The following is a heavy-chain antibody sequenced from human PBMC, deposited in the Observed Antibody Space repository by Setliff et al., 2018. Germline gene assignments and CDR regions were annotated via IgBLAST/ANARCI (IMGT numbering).Heavy chain of an antibody. D-gene: IGHD5-18*01. CDR3: VREGVDTRSSTDYRYYMDV. V-gene: IGHV1-69*05. CDR1: GDTFSSYG. J-gene: IGHJ6*03. CDR2: TIPVFGST. Sequence: ASVKVSCKASGDTFSSYGISWVRQAPGQGLEWMGGTIPVFGSTSYAQKFQGRVTIITDESTTTAYMELSSLGSEDTAVYYCVREGVDTRSSTDYRYYMDVWGKGTTVTVSS.